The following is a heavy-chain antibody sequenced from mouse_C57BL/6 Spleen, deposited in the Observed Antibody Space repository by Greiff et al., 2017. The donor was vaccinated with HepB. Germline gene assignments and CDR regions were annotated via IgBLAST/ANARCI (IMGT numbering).Heavy chain of an antibody. CDR1: GFNIKDDY. CDR2: IDPENGDT. Sequence: EVQLQQSGAELVRPGASVKLSCTASGFNIKDDYMHWVKQRPEQGLEWIGWIDPENGDTEYASKFQGKATITADTSSNTAYLQLSSLTSEDTAVYYCTTRTPFAYWGQGTLVTVSA. J-gene: IGHJ3*01. CDR3: TTRTPFAY. V-gene: IGHV14-4*01.